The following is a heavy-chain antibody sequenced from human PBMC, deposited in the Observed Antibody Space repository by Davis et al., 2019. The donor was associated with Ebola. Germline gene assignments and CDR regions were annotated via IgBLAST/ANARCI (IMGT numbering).Heavy chain of an antibody. CDR2: INHSGST. J-gene: IGHJ4*02. Sequence: PSETLSLTCAVYGGSFSGYYWSWIRQPPGKGLEWIGEINHSGSTNYNPSLKSRVTISVDTSKNQFSLKLSSVTAADTAVYYCARARVPSGYPTLDYWGQGTLVTVSS. CDR1: GGSFSGYY. V-gene: IGHV4-34*01. CDR3: ARARVPSGYPTLDY. D-gene: IGHD3-3*01.